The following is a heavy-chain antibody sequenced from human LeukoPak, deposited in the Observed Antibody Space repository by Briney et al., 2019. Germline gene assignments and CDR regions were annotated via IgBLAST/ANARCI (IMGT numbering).Heavy chain of an antibody. Sequence: PSQTLSLTCTVSGGSISSGSYYWSWIRQPAGKGLEWIGRIYTSGSTNYNPSLKSRVTISVDTSKNQFSLKLSSMTAADTAVYYCARGNHHMDVWGKGTTVTVSS. J-gene: IGHJ6*03. CDR1: GGSISSGSYY. V-gene: IGHV4-61*02. CDR2: IYTSGST. CDR3: ARGNHHMDV.